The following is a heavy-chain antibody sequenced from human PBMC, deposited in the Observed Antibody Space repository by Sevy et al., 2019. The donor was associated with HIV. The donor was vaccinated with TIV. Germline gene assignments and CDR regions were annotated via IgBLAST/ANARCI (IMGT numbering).Heavy chain of an antibody. D-gene: IGHD3-16*01. J-gene: IGHJ6*03. CDR2: ISYDGSNK. CDR1: GFTFSSYD. Sequence: GGSLRLSCAAPGFTFSSYDMHWVRPAPGKGLEWVAVISYDGSNKFYLDSVKGRFTISRDNSKSTLYLQLSSLRAEDTAVYYCARVALTCGGDPYDKHYFMDVWGKGTTVTVSS. V-gene: IGHV3-30*03. CDR3: ARVALTCGGDPYDKHYFMDV.